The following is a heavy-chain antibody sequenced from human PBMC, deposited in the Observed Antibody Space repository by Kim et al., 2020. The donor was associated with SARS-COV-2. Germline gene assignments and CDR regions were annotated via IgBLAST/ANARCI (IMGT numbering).Heavy chain of an antibody. Sequence: GGSLRLSCAASGFTFSNAWMSWVRQAQWKGLEWVGRIKRKTDGGTTDYAAPVKGRFTISRDDSKNTLYLQMNSLKTEDTAVYYCTTLATTTYYDILTGYYRLDYWGQGTLVTVSS. CDR1: GFTFSNAW. V-gene: IGHV3-15*01. D-gene: IGHD3-9*01. CDR2: IKRKTDGGTT. J-gene: IGHJ4*02. CDR3: TTLATTTYYDILTGYYRLDY.